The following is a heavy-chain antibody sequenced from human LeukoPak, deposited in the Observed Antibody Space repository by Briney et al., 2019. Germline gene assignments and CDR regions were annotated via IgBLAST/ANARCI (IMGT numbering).Heavy chain of an antibody. J-gene: IGHJ6*03. CDR3: AREASQWLGDYYYYYMDV. CDR1: GFTFSSYG. Sequence: GGSLRLSCAASGFTFSSYGMSWVRQAPGKGLEWVSAISGSGGSTYYADSVKGRFTISRDNAKNTLYLQMNSLRAEDTAVYYCAREASQWLGDYYYYYMDVWGKGTTVTVSS. D-gene: IGHD6-19*01. CDR2: ISGSGGST. V-gene: IGHV3-23*01.